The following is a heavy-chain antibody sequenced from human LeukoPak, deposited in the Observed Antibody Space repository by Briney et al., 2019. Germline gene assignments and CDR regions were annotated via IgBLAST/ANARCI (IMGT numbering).Heavy chain of an antibody. J-gene: IGHJ3*02. Sequence: SETLSLTCTVSGGSISSYYWSWIRQPPGKGLEWIGYIYYSGSTNYNPSLKSRVTISVDTFKNQFSLKLSSVTAADTAVYYCARDRPGYSSTYDAFDIWGQGTMVTVSS. CDR2: IYYSGST. CDR3: ARDRPGYSSTYDAFDI. D-gene: IGHD6-13*01. CDR1: GGSISSYY. V-gene: IGHV4-59*01.